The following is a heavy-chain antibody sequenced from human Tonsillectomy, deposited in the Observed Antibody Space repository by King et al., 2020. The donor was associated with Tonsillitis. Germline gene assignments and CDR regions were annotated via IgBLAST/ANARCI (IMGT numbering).Heavy chain of an antibody. J-gene: IGHJ5*02. Sequence: LQLQESGPGLVKPSETLSLTCNVSGGSISSSSYFWGWIRQPPGKGLEWIGSIYYSGSTFYNPSLKSRVTISVDTSKKQFSLKLSSVTAADTAVYYCARLLRLRPPDPWVQGTLVIVSS. CDR1: GGSISSSSYF. V-gene: IGHV4-39*01. CDR2: IYYSGST. D-gene: IGHD5-12*01. CDR3: ARLLRLRPPDP.